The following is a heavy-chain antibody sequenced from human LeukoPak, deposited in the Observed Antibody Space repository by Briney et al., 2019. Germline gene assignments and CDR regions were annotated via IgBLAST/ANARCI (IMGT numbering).Heavy chain of an antibody. D-gene: IGHD3-10*01. CDR2: IYFTGGT. Sequence: SETLSLTCIVSGGSIRSSGYYWDWIRQPPGKGLEYIGSIYFTGGTYYNPSLKSRVTISVDTSKNQFSLKLSSVTAADTALYYCAKHYMGSSYNHGLDCWGQGTLVTVSS. CDR1: GGSIRSSGYY. J-gene: IGHJ4*02. V-gene: IGHV4-39*01. CDR3: AKHYMGSSYNHGLDC.